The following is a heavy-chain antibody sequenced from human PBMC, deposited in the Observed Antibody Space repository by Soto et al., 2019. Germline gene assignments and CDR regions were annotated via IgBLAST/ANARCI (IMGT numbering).Heavy chain of an antibody. CDR2: IYYSGST. D-gene: IGHD3-9*01. CDR3: AHALRYDILTGYYPLIN. Sequence: SDTLSLTCTFSVVSISSGGYYCSWIRQHPWKGLEWIGYIYYSGSTYYNPSLKSRVTISVDTSKNQFSLKLSSVTAADTAVYYCAHALRYDILTGYYPLINWGQGTLVSVSS. CDR1: VVSISSGGYY. V-gene: IGHV4-31*03. J-gene: IGHJ4*02.